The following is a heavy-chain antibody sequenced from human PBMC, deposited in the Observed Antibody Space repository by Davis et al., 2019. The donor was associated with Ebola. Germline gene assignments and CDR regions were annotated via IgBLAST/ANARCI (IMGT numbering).Heavy chain of an antibody. D-gene: IGHD3-3*01. CDR2: IYYSGST. V-gene: IGHV4-39*07. CDR1: GGSISSSSYY. J-gene: IGHJ5*02. CDR3: ARVGYDFWSGYYTGNWFDP. Sequence: MPSETLSLTCTVSGGSISSSSYYWGWIRQPPGKGLEWIGSIYYSGSTYYNPSLKSRVTISVDTSKNQFSLKLSSVTAADTAVYYCARVGYDFWSGYYTGNWFDPWGQGTLVTVSS.